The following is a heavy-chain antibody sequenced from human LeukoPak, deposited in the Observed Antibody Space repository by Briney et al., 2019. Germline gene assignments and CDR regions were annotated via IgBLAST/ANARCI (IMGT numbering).Heavy chain of an antibody. Sequence: GRSLRLSCAASGFAFSSYEMNWVRQAPGKGPEWISYISGGRDTMYYADSVKGRFTSSRDNAKNSLFLQMNSLRAEDTAVYYCVRVGRIQYFDYWGQGTPVTVSS. CDR3: VRVGRIQYFDY. D-gene: IGHD5-18*01. V-gene: IGHV3-48*03. J-gene: IGHJ4*02. CDR1: GFAFSSYE. CDR2: ISGGRDTM.